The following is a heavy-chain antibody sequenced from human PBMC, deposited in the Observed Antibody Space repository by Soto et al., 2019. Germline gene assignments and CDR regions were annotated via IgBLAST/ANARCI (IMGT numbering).Heavy chain of an antibody. CDR1: GFTFSSYV. J-gene: IGHJ4*02. V-gene: IGHV3-30*18. CDR2: ISYDENNK. D-gene: IGHD7-27*01. Sequence: GGSLRLSCAASGFTFSSYVMNWVRQAPGKGLEWVAVISYDENNKYYADSVKGRFTISRDNSKNTLYLQMNSLRAEDTAVYYCAKVLTGDLDYWGQGTLVTVSS. CDR3: AKVLTGDLDY.